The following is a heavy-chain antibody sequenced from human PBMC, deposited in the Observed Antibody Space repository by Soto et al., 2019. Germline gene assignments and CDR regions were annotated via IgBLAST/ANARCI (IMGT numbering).Heavy chain of an antibody. CDR3: AKEVAVAGDFDY. J-gene: IGHJ4*01. V-gene: IGHV3-30*18. Sequence: EGSLRLSCIASGFTFSRYGIHWVRQAPGKGLEWVAVISSDGNTKYYADSVKGRFTISRDNSKNTLYLQMDSLRPEDTAVYYCAKEVAVAGDFDYWGHGTLVTVSS. CDR2: ISSDGNTK. D-gene: IGHD6-19*01. CDR1: GFTFSRYG.